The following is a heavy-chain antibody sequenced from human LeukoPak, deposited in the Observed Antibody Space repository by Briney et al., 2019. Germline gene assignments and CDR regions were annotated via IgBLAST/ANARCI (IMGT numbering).Heavy chain of an antibody. J-gene: IGHJ6*03. CDR2: IYYSGST. Sequence: SETLSLTCTVSGGSISSSSYYWGWIRQPPGKGLEWIGSIYYSGSTYYSPSLKSRVTISVDRSRNQFFLKMTSVTAADTAVYYCARHIGGGIEDMDVRGRGTKVTVSS. D-gene: IGHD3-16*02. V-gene: IGHV4-39*01. CDR1: GGSISSSSYY. CDR3: ARHIGGGIEDMDV.